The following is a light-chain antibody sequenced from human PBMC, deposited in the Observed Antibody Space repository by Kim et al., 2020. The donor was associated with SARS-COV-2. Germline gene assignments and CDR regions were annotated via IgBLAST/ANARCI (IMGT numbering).Light chain of an antibody. Sequence: SPGEGATLSCRASQSVSSSNLAWYQQKPGPAPRLLIYDASKRATDVAARFSGSGSGTDFTLTISRIEPEDFAVYYCQLRSNWPPYTFGQGTKLEI. CDR3: QLRSNWPPYT. V-gene: IGKV3-11*01. J-gene: IGKJ2*01. CDR2: DAS. CDR1: QSVSSSN.